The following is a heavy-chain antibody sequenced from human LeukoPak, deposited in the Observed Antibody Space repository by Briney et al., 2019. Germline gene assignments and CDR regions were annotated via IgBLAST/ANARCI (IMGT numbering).Heavy chain of an antibody. CDR1: GGSISNYY. CDR3: ARGRRIAVTGAFDY. J-gene: IGHJ4*02. D-gene: IGHD6-19*01. Sequence: SETLSLTCTVSGGSISNYYWNWIRQPAGKGLEWIGRLLGSGSTDYNPSPKSRVTISVDTSKNQFSLKLSSVTAADTAVYFCARGRRIAVTGAFDYWGQGTLVTVSS. CDR2: LLGSGST. V-gene: IGHV4-4*07.